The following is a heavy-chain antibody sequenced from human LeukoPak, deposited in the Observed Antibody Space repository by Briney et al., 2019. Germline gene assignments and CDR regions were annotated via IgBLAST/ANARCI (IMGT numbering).Heavy chain of an antibody. Sequence: GGSLRLSCAASGFTVSSNYMSWVRQAPGKGLEWVSVIYSGGSTYYADSVKGRFTISRDNSKNTLYLQMNSLRAEDTAVYYCAKYSSSPRLLDYWGQGTLVTVSS. V-gene: IGHV3-53*01. CDR2: IYSGGST. J-gene: IGHJ4*02. CDR3: AKYSSSPRLLDY. CDR1: GFTVSSNY. D-gene: IGHD6-6*01.